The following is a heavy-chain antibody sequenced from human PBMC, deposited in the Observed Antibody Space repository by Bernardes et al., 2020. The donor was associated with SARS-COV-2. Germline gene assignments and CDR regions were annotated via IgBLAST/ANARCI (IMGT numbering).Heavy chain of an antibody. Sequence: GSLRLSCAASGFTFNNYGMHWVRQAPGKGLEWVAVIWYDGSNKYYADSVKGRFTISRDNSKNTLYLQMNSLRAEDTAVYYCARAGDYGDYEGSMDVWGQGTTVTVSS. J-gene: IGHJ6*02. CDR3: ARAGDYGDYEGSMDV. V-gene: IGHV3-33*08. CDR2: IWYDGSNK. D-gene: IGHD4-17*01. CDR1: GFTFNNYG.